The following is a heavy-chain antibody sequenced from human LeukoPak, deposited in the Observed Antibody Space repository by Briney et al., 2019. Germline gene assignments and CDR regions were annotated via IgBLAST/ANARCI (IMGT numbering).Heavy chain of an antibody. J-gene: IGHJ4*02. D-gene: IGHD2-2*01. CDR2: ISCDGGST. CDR1: GFPFSTYA. Sequence: GSLRLSFAASGFPFSTYAMSWVRQAPGQGLEWVSSISCDGGSTYYAESVKGRFTISRDNSKNTLYLQMNSLRAEDTAVYYCAKRPDCSTTNCFRFEYWGQGTLVTVSS. V-gene: IGHV3-23*01. CDR3: AKRPDCSTTNCFRFEY.